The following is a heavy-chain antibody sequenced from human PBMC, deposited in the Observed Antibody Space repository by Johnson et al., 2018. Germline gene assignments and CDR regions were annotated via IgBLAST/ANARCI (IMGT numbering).Heavy chain of an antibody. V-gene: IGHV4-34*01. CDR1: GGSFSGYY. CDR2: INHRGST. Sequence: QVQLQQWGAGLLKPSETLSLTCAVYGGSFSGYYWSWIRQPPGKGLEWIGEINHRGSTNYNPSLKSRVTISVDTSKNQFSLKLSSVTAADTAVYYCARGSSSSADAFDIWGQGTMVTVSS. D-gene: IGHD6-13*01. J-gene: IGHJ3*02. CDR3: ARGSSSSADAFDI.